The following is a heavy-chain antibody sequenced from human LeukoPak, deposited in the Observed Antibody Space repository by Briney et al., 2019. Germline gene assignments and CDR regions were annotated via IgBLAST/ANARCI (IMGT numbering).Heavy chain of an antibody. J-gene: IGHJ5*02. CDR3: AKGSSGYFADL. V-gene: IGHV3-23*01. D-gene: IGHD6-19*01. CDR2: ISNDGGGI. Sequence: GGSLRLSCAASGFIFNNYGLIWVRQAPGKGLEWVSAISNDGGGIQYAAFVGGRFTISRDNSKKTLFLHMSSLRAEDTALYYCAKGSSGYFADLWGQGTLVTVSS. CDR1: GFIFNNYG.